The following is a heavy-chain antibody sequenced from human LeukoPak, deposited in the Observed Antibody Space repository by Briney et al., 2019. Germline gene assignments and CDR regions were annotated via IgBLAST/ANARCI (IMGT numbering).Heavy chain of an antibody. Sequence: SETLSLTCSVSGDSISNGHYYWGWIRQPPGKGLEWLATISSRGSTFYNPSLNSRVTISVDTSKNQISLNLGAVTASDTSLYYCARLNPLEHLFSFYFDSWGQGILATVSS. D-gene: IGHD3-3*01. V-gene: IGHV4-39*01. CDR1: GDSISNGHYY. CDR2: ISSRGST. J-gene: IGHJ4*02. CDR3: ARLNPLEHLFSFYFDS.